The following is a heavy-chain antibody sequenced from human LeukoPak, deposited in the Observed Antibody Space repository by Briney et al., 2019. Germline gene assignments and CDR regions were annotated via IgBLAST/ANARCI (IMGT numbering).Heavy chain of an antibody. CDR3: AKDSGTGAYGDYSVPTTNGGFDY. J-gene: IGHJ4*02. CDR2: IRYDGSNK. V-gene: IGHV3-30*02. CDR1: GFTFSSYG. D-gene: IGHD4-17*01. Sequence: PGGSLRLSCAASGFTFSSYGMHWVRQAPGKGLEWVAFIRYDGSNKYYADSVKGRFTISRDNSKNALYLQMNSLRAEDTAVYYCAKDSGTGAYGDYSVPTTNGGFDYWGQGTLVTVSS.